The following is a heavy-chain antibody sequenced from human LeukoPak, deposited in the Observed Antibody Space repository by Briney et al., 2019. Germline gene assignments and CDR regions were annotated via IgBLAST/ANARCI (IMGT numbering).Heavy chain of an antibody. J-gene: IGHJ4*02. V-gene: IGHV1-18*01. CDR3: ARTWEVLSFWDY. D-gene: IGHD1-26*01. Sequence: ASVKVSCKASGYTFTSYGISWVRQAPGQGLEWMGWISVYHGNTNYAQMLQGRVTMTTDTSTSTAYTELKSLNPDDQAVYYCARTWEVLSFWDYWGQGTLVTVSS. CDR2: ISVYHGNT. CDR1: GYTFTSYG.